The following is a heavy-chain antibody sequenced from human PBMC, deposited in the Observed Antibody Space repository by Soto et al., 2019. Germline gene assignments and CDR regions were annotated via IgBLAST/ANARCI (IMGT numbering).Heavy chain of an antibody. D-gene: IGHD2-2*02. Sequence: EVQLLESGGGLVQPGGALRLSCAASGFTFSSYALRWVRQAPGKGLEWVLAISGSGGSTYYADSVKGRFTISGDNSNNTLYLQMNSLRAEDTAVYYCAKLGVVQAAIGDDAFDIWGQGTMVTVSS. CDR3: AKLGVVQAAIGDDAFDI. V-gene: IGHV3-23*01. CDR2: ISGSGGST. CDR1: GFTFSSYA. J-gene: IGHJ3*02.